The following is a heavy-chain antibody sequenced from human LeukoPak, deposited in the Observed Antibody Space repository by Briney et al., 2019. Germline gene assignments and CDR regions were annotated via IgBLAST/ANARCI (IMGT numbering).Heavy chain of an antibody. J-gene: IGHJ4*02. D-gene: IGHD3-10*01. CDR2: ISGSGGNI. CDR1: RFTFSSYP. V-gene: IGHV3-23*01. CDR3: AKVAGSGGYLDH. Sequence: GGSLRLSCAASRFTFSSYPMSWVRQAPGKGLEWVSAISGSGGNIYSADSVKGRFTVSRDNSKNTLYVQMNSLRVEDTDVYYCAKVAGSGGYLDHWGQGTLVTVSS.